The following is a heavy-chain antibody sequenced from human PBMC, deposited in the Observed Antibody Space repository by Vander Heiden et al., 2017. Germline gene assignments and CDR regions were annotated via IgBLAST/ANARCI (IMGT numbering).Heavy chain of an antibody. CDR2: IIPIFGTA. J-gene: IGHJ3*02. CDR3: ARGRTGNDAFDI. D-gene: IGHD1-1*01. V-gene: IGHV1-69*01. Sequence: VQLVQSGAEVKKPGSSVMVSCEASGGTFSSSAISWVRQAPGHGLECRGGIIPIFGTANYAQKSQGRVKITADESTSTAYMELSSLRSEDTAGYYCARGRTGNDAFDIWGQGTMVTVSS. CDR1: GGTFSSSA.